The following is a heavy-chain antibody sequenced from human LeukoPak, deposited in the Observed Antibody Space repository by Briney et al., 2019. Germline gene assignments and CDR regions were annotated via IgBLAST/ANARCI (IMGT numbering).Heavy chain of an antibody. CDR3: ARSRMVGGLDP. D-gene: IGHD2-15*01. Sequence: PGGSLRLSCAASRFTFSSYAMHWVRQAPGKGLEYVSAISSNGGSTYYADSVKGRFTISRDNSKNTLYLQMGSLRAEDMAVYYCARSRMVGGLDPWGQGTLVTVSS. CDR1: RFTFSSYA. V-gene: IGHV3-64*02. J-gene: IGHJ5*02. CDR2: ISSNGGST.